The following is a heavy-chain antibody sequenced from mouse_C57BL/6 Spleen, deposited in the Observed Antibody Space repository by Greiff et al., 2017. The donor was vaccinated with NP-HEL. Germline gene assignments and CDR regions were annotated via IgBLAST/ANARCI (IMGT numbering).Heavy chain of an antibody. CDR3: ASSYYNGSNPYFDY. CDR2: INPSSGYT. Sequence: QVQLQQSGAELARPGASVKMSCKASGYTFTSYAMHWVKQRPGQGLEWIGYINPSSGYTKYNQKFKDKATLTADKSSSTAYMQLSSLTSEDSAVYYCASSYYNGSNPYFDYWGQGTTLTVSS. J-gene: IGHJ2*01. D-gene: IGHD1-1*01. CDR1: GYTFTSYA. V-gene: IGHV1-4*01.